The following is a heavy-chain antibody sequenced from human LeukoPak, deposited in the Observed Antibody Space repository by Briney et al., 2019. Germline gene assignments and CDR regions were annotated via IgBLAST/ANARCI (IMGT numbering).Heavy chain of an antibody. Sequence: SETLSLTCAVYGGSFSGYYWSWIRQPPGKGLEWIGEINHSGSTNYNPSLKSRVTISVDTSKNQFSLRLSPVTAADTAVYYCARVASWYYYGSGKYYFDYWGQGTLVTVSS. CDR3: ARVASWYYYGSGKYYFDY. J-gene: IGHJ4*02. CDR2: INHSGST. V-gene: IGHV4-34*01. D-gene: IGHD3-10*01. CDR1: GGSFSGYY.